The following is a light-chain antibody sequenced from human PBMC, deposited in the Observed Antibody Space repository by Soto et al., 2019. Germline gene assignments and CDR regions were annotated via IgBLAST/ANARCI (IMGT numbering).Light chain of an antibody. V-gene: IGLV2-14*01. CDR3: SSYTSSSTPVV. Sequence: QSALTQPASVSGSPGQSITISCTGTSSDVGGYNYVSWYQQHPGKAPKLMIYEVSNRPSGVSNHFSGSKSGNTASLTISGLQDEEEADYYCSSYTSSSTPVVFGGGTKLTVL. J-gene: IGLJ2*01. CDR2: EVS. CDR1: SSDVGGYNY.